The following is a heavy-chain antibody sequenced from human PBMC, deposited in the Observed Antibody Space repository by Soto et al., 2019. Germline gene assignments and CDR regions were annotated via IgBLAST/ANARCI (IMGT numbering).Heavy chain of an antibody. D-gene: IGHD2-2*01. V-gene: IGHV3-15*01. Sequence: PGGSLRLSCAASGFTFSNAWMNWVRQAPGKGLEWVGRLKSKTDGGTTDYAAPVKGRFTISRDDSKNTLYLQMNSLRAEDTAVYYCTTRRGYCSSTSCPEAFDTWGQGTMVTVSS. J-gene: IGHJ3*02. CDR1: GFTFSNAW. CDR3: TTRRGYCSSTSCPEAFDT. CDR2: LKSKTDGGTT.